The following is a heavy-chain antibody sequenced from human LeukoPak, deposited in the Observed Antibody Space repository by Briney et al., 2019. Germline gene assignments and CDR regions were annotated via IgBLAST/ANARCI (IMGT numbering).Heavy chain of an antibody. V-gene: IGHV3-48*01. CDR2: FTISGNM. Sequence: GGSLRLSCAASGFTFSSYSMNWVCQAPGKGLEWVSCFTISGNMCYADSVKGRFTISRDSAENSLYLQMNSLRAEDTAMYYCVRGAGPHGDYRDFWGQGTLVTVSS. CDR1: GFTFSSYS. CDR3: VRGAGPHGDYRDF. D-gene: IGHD4-17*01. J-gene: IGHJ4*02.